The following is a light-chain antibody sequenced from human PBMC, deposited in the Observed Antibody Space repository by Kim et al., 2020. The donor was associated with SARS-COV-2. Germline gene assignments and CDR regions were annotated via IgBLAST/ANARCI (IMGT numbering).Light chain of an antibody. V-gene: IGLV3-19*01. CDR3: NSRDSSARV. J-gene: IGLJ3*02. Sequence: VAWGQTARITCQGDSLRSYYASWYQQKPGQAPVLVIYGKNNRPSGIPDRFSGSSSGNTASLTITGAQAEDGADYYCNSRDSSARVFGGGTQLTVL. CDR1: SLRSYY. CDR2: GKN.